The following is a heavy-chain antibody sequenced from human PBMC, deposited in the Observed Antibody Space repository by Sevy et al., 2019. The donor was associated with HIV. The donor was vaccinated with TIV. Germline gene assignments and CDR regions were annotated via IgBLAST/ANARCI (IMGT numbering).Heavy chain of an antibody. CDR2: FHYSGST. CDR3: GRHVWSNAPKRYSTGISCYPFDP. V-gene: IGHV4-39*01. Sequence: SETLSLICTVSSGSISSGSYYWGWIRQPPGKGLEWIGSFHYSGSTYYNPSLRSRVTISADTSKSQLSLKLRSVTAADTAMYYCGRHVWSNAPKRYSTGISCYPFDPWGQGTPVTVSS. J-gene: IGHJ5*02. D-gene: IGHD2-2*01. CDR1: SGSISSGSYY.